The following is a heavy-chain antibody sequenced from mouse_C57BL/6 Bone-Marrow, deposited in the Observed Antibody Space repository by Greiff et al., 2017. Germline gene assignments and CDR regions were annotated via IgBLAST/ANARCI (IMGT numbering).Heavy chain of an antibody. Sequence: QVQLQQPGAELVKPGASVKLSCKASGYTFTSYWMQWVKQRPGQGLEWIGEIDPSDSYTNYNQKFKGKATLTVDTASSTAYMQLSSLTSEDSAVYYCARDSTVLFDYWGQGTTLTVSS. J-gene: IGHJ2*01. D-gene: IGHD1-1*01. CDR2: IDPSDSYT. V-gene: IGHV1-50*01. CDR3: ARDSTVLFDY. CDR1: GYTFTSYW.